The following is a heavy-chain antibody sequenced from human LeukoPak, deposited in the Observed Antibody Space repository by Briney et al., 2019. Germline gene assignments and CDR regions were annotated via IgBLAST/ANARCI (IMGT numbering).Heavy chain of an antibody. D-gene: IGHD1/OR15-1a*01. CDR2: IKQDGSEK. J-gene: IGHJ6*03. CDR3: GRCAGTPQYYYYYYYMDV. CDR1: GFAFSSYW. V-gene: IGHV3-7*01. Sequence: GGSLRLSCAASGFAFSSYWMSWVRQAPGKGLEWVASIKQDGSEKYYVDSVKGRFTISRDNAKNSLYLQMNNLRPEDTAVYFCGRCAGTPQYYYYYYYMDVWGKGTTVTVSS.